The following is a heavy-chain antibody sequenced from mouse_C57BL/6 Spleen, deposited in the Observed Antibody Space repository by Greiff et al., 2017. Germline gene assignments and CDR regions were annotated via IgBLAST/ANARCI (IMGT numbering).Heavy chain of an antibody. D-gene: IGHD2-5*01. J-gene: IGHJ2*01. CDR3: AQGAYYSNNGGVYFDD. CDR1: GYTFTSYW. Sequence: QVQLLQPGAELVRPGSSVKLSCTASGYTFTSYWMHWVKQRPIQGLEWIGNIDPSDSETHYNQKFKDKVTLTVDKSSSTAYMQLSSLTSEDSAVYNCAQGAYYSNNGGVYFDDWGQGTTRTVSS. CDR2: IDPSDSET. V-gene: IGHV1-52*01.